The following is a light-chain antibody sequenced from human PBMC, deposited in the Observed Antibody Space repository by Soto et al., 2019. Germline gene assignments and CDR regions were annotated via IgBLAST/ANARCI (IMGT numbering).Light chain of an antibody. CDR2: LNSDGSH. CDR1: SGHSSYA. J-gene: IGLJ3*02. CDR3: QTWGTARV. V-gene: IGLV4-69*01. Sequence: QPVLTQSPSASASLGASVKLTCTLSSGHSSYAIAWHQQQPEKGPRYLMKLNSDGSHSKGDGIPDRFSGSSSGAERYLTISRLQSEDEADYYCQTWGTARVFGGGTKLTVL.